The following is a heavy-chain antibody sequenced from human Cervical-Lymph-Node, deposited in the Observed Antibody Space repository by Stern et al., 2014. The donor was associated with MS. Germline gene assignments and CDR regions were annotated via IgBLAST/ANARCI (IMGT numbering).Heavy chain of an antibody. J-gene: IGHJ6*02. Sequence: VQLVESGAEVKKPGASVKVSCKASGYTFTSYYIHWVRQAPGQGLEWMGIITPISGTTSYAQKFQGRVTMTRDTSTSTVYMELSSLRSEDTAVYYCAREVAGHRLGMMDVWGQGTTVTVSS. CDR2: ITPISGTT. D-gene: IGHD6-19*01. CDR3: AREVAGHRLGMMDV. CDR1: GYTFTSYY. V-gene: IGHV1-46*01.